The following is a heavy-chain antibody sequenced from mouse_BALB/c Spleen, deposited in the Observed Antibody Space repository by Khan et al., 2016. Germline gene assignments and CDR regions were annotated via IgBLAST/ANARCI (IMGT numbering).Heavy chain of an antibody. CDR2: ISSGSSAI. CDR3: GRGDY. CDR1: GFTFSSFG. V-gene: IGHV5-17*02. J-gene: IGHJ2*01. Sequence: EVELVESGGGLVQPGGSRKLSCAASGFTFSSFGMHWVRQAPEKGLEWPAFISSGSSAIYYSDTVKGRFTISRDNPKNTLFLQMTSLRSADTAMYYCGRGDYWGQGTTLTVSS.